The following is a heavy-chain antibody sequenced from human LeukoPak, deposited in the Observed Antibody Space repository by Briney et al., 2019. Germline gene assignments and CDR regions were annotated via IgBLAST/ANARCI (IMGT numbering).Heavy chain of an antibody. Sequence: PGGSLRLSCAASGFTVSTNCMTWVRQAPGKGLEWVAVISYDGSNKYYVDSVKGRFTITRDNSKNTLYLQMNSLRPEDTAVYYCAKDRGEQWLVTSFDYWGQGTLVTVSS. CDR2: ISYDGSNK. D-gene: IGHD6-19*01. CDR1: GFTVSTNC. V-gene: IGHV3-30*18. J-gene: IGHJ4*02. CDR3: AKDRGEQWLVTSFDY.